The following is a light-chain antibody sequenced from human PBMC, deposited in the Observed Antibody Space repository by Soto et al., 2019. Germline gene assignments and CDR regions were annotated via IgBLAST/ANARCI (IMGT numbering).Light chain of an antibody. Sequence: NFMLTQPHSVSESPGKTVTISCTRSSGSFASKYVHWYQQRPGSVPTTVIYENNQRPSGVPDRFSGSIDSSSNSASLTISGLKTEDEADYYCQSYDTSNRGVFGGGTKLTV. CDR3: QSYDTSNRGV. CDR2: ENN. CDR1: SGSFASKY. V-gene: IGLV6-57*04. J-gene: IGLJ3*02.